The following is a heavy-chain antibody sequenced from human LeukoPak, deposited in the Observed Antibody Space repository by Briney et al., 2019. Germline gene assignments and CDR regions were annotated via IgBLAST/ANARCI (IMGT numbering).Heavy chain of an antibody. CDR3: ARDFRGVDGYNYYYYYMDV. CDR1: GFTVSINY. Sequence: GGSLRLSCAASGFTVSINYMIWVRQAPGKGLEWVSVIYSCGSTYYADSVKGRFTISRDNSKNTLYLQMNSLRAEDTAVYYCARDFRGVDGYNYYYYYMDVWGKGTTVTVSS. D-gene: IGHD5-24*01. J-gene: IGHJ6*03. CDR2: IYSCGST. V-gene: IGHV3-66*03.